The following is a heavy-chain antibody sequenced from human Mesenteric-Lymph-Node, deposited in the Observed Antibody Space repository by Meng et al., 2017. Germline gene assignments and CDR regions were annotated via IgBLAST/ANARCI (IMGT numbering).Heavy chain of an antibody. CDR1: GFTFSDYG. CDR3: GRTRAFDY. V-gene: IGHV3-49*03. J-gene: IGHJ4*02. Sequence: LSLTCTGSGFTFSDYGLNWFRQAPGKGLEWVGYIRSHLYGGTTEFAASVKGRFSISRDDSKSIAYLQMNSLKSEDTAVYYCGRTRAFDYWGQGTLVTVSS. D-gene: IGHD2-2*01. CDR2: IRSHLYGGTT.